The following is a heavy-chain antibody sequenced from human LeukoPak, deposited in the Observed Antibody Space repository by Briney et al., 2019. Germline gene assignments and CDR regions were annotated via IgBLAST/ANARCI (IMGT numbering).Heavy chain of an antibody. V-gene: IGHV1-2*02. CDR2: INPNSGGT. D-gene: IGHD6-19*01. J-gene: IGHJ4*02. CDR1: GYTFTGYY. CDR3: ARDVQWLVLKSCFDY. Sequence: ASVKVSCKASGYTFTGYYMHWVRQAPGQGLEWMGWINPNSGGTNYAQKFQGRVTMTRDTSISTAYMELSRLRSDDTAVYYCARDVQWLVLKSCFDYWGQGTLVTVSS.